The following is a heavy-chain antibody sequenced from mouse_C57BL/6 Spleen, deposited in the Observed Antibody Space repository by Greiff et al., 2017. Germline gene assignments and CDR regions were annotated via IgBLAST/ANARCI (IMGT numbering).Heavy chain of an antibody. Sequence: EVKLQQSGPGLAKPSQTLSLTCSVTGYSITSDYWNWIRKFPGNKLEYIGYISYSGSTYYNPSLKRRISITRDTTKNQFYLQLNSVTTKDTATYYSARGYYGMAYWGQGTLVTVSA. J-gene: IGHJ3*01. V-gene: IGHV3-8*01. CDR3: ARGYYGMAY. CDR2: ISYSGST. CDR1: GYSITSDY. D-gene: IGHD1-1*01.